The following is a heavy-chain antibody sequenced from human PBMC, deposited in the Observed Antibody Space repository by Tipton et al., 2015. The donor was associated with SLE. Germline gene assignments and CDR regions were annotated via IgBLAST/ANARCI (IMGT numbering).Heavy chain of an antibody. CDR3: ARGLYYYDSRYFDL. Sequence: SLRLSCAASGFTFSDLSMNWVRQAPGKGLEWVSYILSSGTTIFYADSVKGRFTISRDNAKNSLYLQMNSLRDEDTAVYYCARGLYYYDSRYFDLWGRGTLVTVSS. CDR1: GFTFSDLS. V-gene: IGHV3-48*02. J-gene: IGHJ2*01. D-gene: IGHD3-22*01. CDR2: ILSSGTTI.